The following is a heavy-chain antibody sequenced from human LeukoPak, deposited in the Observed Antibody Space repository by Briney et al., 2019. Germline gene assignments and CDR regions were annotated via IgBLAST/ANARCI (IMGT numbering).Heavy chain of an antibody. Sequence: SETLSLTCTVSGGSISSGSYYWSWIRQPAGKGLEWIGRIYTSGSTNYNPSLKSRVTISVDTSKNQFSLKLSSVTAADTAVYYCAGSLTTHYYYYYMDVWGKGTTVTVSS. CDR2: IYTSGST. CDR3: AGSLTTHYYYYYMDV. D-gene: IGHD4-11*01. CDR1: GGSISSGSYY. J-gene: IGHJ6*03. V-gene: IGHV4-61*02.